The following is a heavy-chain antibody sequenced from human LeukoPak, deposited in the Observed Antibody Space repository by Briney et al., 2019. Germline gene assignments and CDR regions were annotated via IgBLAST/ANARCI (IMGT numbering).Heavy chain of an antibody. J-gene: IGHJ4*02. CDR2: TNPNSGGT. D-gene: IGHD3-22*01. CDR3: ARVVYYYDSSGGDYFDY. Sequence: ASVKVSCKASGYTFTGYYMHWVRQAPGQGLEWMGRTNPNSGGTNYAQKFQGRVTMTRDTSISTAYMELRSLRSDDTAVYYCARVVYYYDSSGGDYFDYWGQGTLVTVSS. CDR1: GYTFTGYY. V-gene: IGHV1-2*06.